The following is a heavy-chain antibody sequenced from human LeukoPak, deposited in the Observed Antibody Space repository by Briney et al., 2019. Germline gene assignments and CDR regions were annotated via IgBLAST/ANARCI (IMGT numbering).Heavy chain of an antibody. Sequence: GGSLGLSCAASGFTFSSYAMSWVRQAPGKGLEWVSAISGSGGSTYYADSVKGRFTISRDNSKNTLYLQMNSLRAEDTAVYYCARLQAVAGYYFDYWGQGTLVTVSS. CDR3: ARLQAVAGYYFDY. CDR1: GFTFSSYA. V-gene: IGHV3-23*01. D-gene: IGHD6-19*01. CDR2: ISGSGGST. J-gene: IGHJ4*02.